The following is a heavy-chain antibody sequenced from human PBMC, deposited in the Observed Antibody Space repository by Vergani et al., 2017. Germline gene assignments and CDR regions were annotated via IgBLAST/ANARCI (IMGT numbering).Heavy chain of an antibody. CDR1: GYTFTSYG. J-gene: IGHJ4*02. Sequence: QVQLVQSGAEVKKPGASVNVSCNTSGYTFTSYGISWVRQAPGQGLEWMGWISGHNGYTHYAQKFQGRVTTTTDTSTSTAYMELRSLRSDDTAVYYCARDGVATAMGEPLDFWGQGTLVTVSS. CDR3: ARDGVATAMGEPLDF. CDR2: ISGHNGYT. V-gene: IGHV1-18*01. D-gene: IGHD5-18*01.